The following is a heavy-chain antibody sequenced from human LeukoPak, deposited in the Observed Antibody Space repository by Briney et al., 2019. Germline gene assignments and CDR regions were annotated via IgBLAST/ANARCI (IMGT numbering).Heavy chain of an antibody. CDR1: GYTFTSYG. Sequence: ASVTVSCMASGYTFTSYGISWVRQAPGQGLEWMGWISAYNGNTNYAQKLQGRVTMTTDTSTSTAYMELRSLRSDGTAVYYCARDRDIVVLPAATPGDYWGQGTLVTVSS. D-gene: IGHD2-2*01. CDR3: ARDRDIVVLPAATPGDY. J-gene: IGHJ4*02. V-gene: IGHV1-18*01. CDR2: ISAYNGNT.